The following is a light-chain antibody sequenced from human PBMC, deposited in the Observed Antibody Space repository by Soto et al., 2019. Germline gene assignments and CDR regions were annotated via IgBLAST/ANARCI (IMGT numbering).Light chain of an antibody. CDR3: QQSYSSPPT. Sequence: DIRVTQSPSSLSASVEDRVIITCRASQSISNHLNWYQQKPGKAPKLLIFAASSLQSGVPSRFSGSRSGPDFTLTISSLQPEDFATYYCQQSYSSPPTFGQGTKVEIK. CDR2: AAS. CDR1: QSISNH. V-gene: IGKV1-39*01. J-gene: IGKJ1*01.